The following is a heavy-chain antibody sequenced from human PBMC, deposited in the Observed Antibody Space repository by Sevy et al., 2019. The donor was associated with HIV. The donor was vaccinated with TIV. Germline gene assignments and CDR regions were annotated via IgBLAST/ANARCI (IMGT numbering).Heavy chain of an antibody. CDR3: ARRGIQLRGSDYFFYGLDL. CDR2: IFPGDSDT. CDR1: GYSFSTYW. V-gene: IGHV5-51*01. Sequence: GESLKISCKGSGYSFSTYWIAWVRQMPGKGLELMGLIFPGDSDTRYSPSFQGQVTISADKSIRTSYLQWHSLKASDTATYYCARRGIQLRGSDYFFYGLDLWGQGTTVTVSS. J-gene: IGHJ6*02. D-gene: IGHD1-1*01.